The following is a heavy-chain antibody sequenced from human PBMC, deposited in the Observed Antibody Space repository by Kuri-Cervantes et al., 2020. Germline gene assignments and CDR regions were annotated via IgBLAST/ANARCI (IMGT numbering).Heavy chain of an antibody. CDR2: IYPGDSDT. V-gene: IGHV5-51*01. Sequence: GSLRLSCKGSGYSFTTYWIGWVRQMPGKGLEWMGIIYPGDSDTRYSPSFQGQVTISADKSISTAYLQWSSLKASDTAMYYCARLAEGWFDPWGQGTLVTVSS. D-gene: IGHD1-14*01. CDR3: ARLAEGWFDP. CDR1: GYSFTTYW. J-gene: IGHJ5*02.